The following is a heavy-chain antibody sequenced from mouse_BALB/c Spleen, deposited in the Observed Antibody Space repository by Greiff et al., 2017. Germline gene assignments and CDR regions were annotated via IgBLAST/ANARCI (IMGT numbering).Heavy chain of an antibody. CDR2: IDPSDSYT. CDR1: GYTFTSYW. V-gene: IGHV1-69*02. Sequence: QVQLQQPGDELVKPGASVKLSCKASGYTFTSYWMHWVKQRPGQGLEWIGEIDPSDSYTNYNQKFKGKATLTVDKSSSTAYMQLSSLTSEDSAVYYCARGGGNYEGYFDVWGAGTTVTVSS. D-gene: IGHD2-1*01. J-gene: IGHJ1*01. CDR3: ARGGGNYEGYFDV.